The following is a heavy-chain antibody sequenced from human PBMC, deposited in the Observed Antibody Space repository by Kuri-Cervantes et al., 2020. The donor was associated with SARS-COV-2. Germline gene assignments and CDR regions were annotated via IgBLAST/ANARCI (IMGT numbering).Heavy chain of an antibody. CDR3: ARDRRGYSYGFALNWFDP. V-gene: IGHV1-69*06. CDR2: IIPIFGTA. J-gene: IGHJ5*02. D-gene: IGHD5-18*01. CDR1: GYTFTSYY. Sequence: SVKVSCKASGYTFTSYYMHWVRQAPGQGLEWMGGIIPIFGTANYAQKFQGRVTITADKSTSTAYMELSSLRSEDTAVYYCARDRRGYSYGFALNWFDPWGQGTLVTVSS.